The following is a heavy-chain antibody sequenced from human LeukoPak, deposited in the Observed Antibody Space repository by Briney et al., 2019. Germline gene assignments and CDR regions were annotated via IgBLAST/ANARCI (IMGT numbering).Heavy chain of an antibody. CDR1: GFTFSSYW. CDR2: IKQDGSEK. Sequence: GGSLRLSCAASGFTFSSYWMSWVRQAPGKGLEWVANIKQDGSEKYYVDSVKGRFTISRDNAKNSLYLQMNSLRAEDTAVYYCARARPAALYNEYFQHWGQGTLVTVSS. D-gene: IGHD2-2*02. V-gene: IGHV3-7*03. CDR3: ARARPAALYNEYFQH. J-gene: IGHJ1*01.